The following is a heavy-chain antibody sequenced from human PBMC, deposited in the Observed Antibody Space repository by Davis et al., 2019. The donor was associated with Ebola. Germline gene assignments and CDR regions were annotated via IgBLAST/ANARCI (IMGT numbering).Heavy chain of an antibody. D-gene: IGHD3-3*01. Sequence: GESLKISCAASGFTFSSYWMHWVRQAPGKGLVWVSRINSDGSSTSYADSVKGRFTISRDNAKNSLYLQMNSLRDEDTAVYYCARDRTIFGVVTDVMDVWGQGTTVTVSS. CDR1: GFTFSSYW. CDR2: INSDGSST. V-gene: IGHV3-74*01. CDR3: ARDRTIFGVVTDVMDV. J-gene: IGHJ6*02.